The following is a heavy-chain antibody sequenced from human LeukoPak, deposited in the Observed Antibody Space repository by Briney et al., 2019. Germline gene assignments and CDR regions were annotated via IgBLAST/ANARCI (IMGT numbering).Heavy chain of an antibody. V-gene: IGHV5-10-1*01. CDR2: IDPSDSYT. D-gene: IGHD6-19*01. CDR1: GYSFTSYW. Sequence: GESLRISCKGSGYSFTSYWISWVRQMPGKGLEWMGRIDPSDSYTNYSPSFQGHVTISADKSISTAYLQWSSLKASDTAMYYCARHGGYSSGWGSFEFDAWGQGTLVTVSS. CDR3: ARHGGYSSGWGSFEFDA. J-gene: IGHJ5*02.